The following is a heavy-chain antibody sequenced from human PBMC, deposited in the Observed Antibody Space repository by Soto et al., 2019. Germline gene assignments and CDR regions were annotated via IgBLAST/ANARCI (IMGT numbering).Heavy chain of an antibody. D-gene: IGHD1-1*01. CDR3: ATLRNQYFQH. CDR1: GFTFSSYA. CDR2: ISGSGGST. J-gene: IGHJ1*01. V-gene: IGHV3-23*01. Sequence: EVQLLESGGGLVQPGGSLRLSCAASGFTFSSYAMSWVRQAPGKGLEWVSAISGSGGSTYYADSVKGRFTISRDNSKNTLYVQRSSLRAEDTAVYYCATLRNQYFQHWGQGTLVTVSS.